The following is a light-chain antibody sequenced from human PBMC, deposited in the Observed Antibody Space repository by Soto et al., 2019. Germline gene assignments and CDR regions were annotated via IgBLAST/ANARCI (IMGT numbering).Light chain of an antibody. CDR3: QQYGSSGT. J-gene: IGKJ1*01. CDR1: QHISNY. CDR2: GAS. V-gene: IGKV3-20*01. Sequence: IVLTQSPATLSLSPGIRATLSCRASQHISNYLIWYQQKPGHAPRLLIYGASNRATGIPDSFSGSGAGTDFTTTSSRLEPEDFAVYYCQQYGSSGTFGQGTKVDIK.